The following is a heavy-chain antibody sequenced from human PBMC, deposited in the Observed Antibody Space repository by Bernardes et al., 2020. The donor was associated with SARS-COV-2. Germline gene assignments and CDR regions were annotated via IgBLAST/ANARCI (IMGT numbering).Heavy chain of an antibody. CDR1: GFAFSSYG. D-gene: IGHD6-13*01. J-gene: IGHJ4*02. CDR3: AKDRDSTWYGGIDF. CDR2: VSYDGNTV. Sequence: GGSLRLSCAASGFAFSSYGAHWVRQAPGKGLEWVAVVSYDGNTVYYGDSVKGRFSISRDNSLDTLYLQMRSLRAEDTAVYYCAKDRDSTWYGGIDFWGQGTLVTVSS. V-gene: IGHV3-30*18.